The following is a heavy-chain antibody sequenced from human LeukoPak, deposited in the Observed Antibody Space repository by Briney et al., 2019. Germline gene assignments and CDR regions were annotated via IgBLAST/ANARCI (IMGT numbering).Heavy chain of an antibody. CDR2: IYRGGTT. D-gene: IGHD6-13*01. CDR1: GFTVRSNY. V-gene: IGHV3-66*01. CDR3: ARDPGSSWSGDY. Sequence: GGSLRLSCAASGFTVRSNYMSWVRQAPGKGLEWVSVIYRGGTTYYADSVKGRFTISRDNSKNTLYLQMNSLRDEDTAVYYCARDPGSSWSGDYWGQGTLVTVSS. J-gene: IGHJ4*02.